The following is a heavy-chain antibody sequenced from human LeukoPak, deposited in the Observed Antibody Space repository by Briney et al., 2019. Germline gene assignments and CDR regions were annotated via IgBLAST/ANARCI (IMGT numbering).Heavy chain of an antibody. CDR3: ARDKSQVDGDYGHFDY. J-gene: IGHJ4*02. V-gene: IGHV3-48*02. CDR1: GFTFSSYS. Sequence: GGSLRLSCAASGFTFSSYSMNWVRQDLGKGLERVSYISSSSTIYYAESVKGRFTISRDNAKNSLYLQMNSLRDEDTAVYYCARDKSQVDGDYGHFDYWGQGTLVTVSS. D-gene: IGHD4-17*01. CDR2: ISSSSTI.